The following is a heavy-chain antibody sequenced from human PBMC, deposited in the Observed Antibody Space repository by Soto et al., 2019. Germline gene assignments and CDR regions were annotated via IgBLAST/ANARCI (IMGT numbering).Heavy chain of an antibody. CDR3: ERVRQDIVVEVAATDY. V-gene: IGHV3-11*06. J-gene: IGHJ4*02. CDR1: GFTFSDYY. D-gene: IGHD2-15*01. CDR2: ISSSSSYT. Sequence: QVQLVESGGGLVKPGGALRISCEASGFTFSDYYMSWIRQAAGKGLEWVSYISSSSSYTNYAVSVKGRFTISRDNAKNSPYLQMKSMRAEDTAEYYCERVRQDIVVEVAATDYWGQGTLVTVSS.